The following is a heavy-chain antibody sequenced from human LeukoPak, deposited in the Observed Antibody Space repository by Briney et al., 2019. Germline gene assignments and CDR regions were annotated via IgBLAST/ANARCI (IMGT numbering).Heavy chain of an antibody. V-gene: IGHV3-23*01. Sequence: PGGSLRLSCAASGFTFSSYAMSWVRQAPGKGLEWVSAISGSGGSTYYADSVKGRFTISRDNSKNTLYLQMNSLRAEDTAVYYCAFQNPRNPIFGVVIVPWGQGTLVTVSS. CDR2: ISGSGGST. CDR1: GFTFSSYA. CDR3: AFQNPRNPIFGVVIVP. J-gene: IGHJ5*02. D-gene: IGHD3-3*01.